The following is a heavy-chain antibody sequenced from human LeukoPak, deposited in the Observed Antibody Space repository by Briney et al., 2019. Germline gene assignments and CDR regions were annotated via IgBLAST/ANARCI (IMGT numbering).Heavy chain of an antibody. J-gene: IGHJ4*02. D-gene: IGHD3-22*01. CDR2: IIPIFGTA. V-gene: IGHV1-69*05. CDR1: GGTFSSYA. Sequence: SVKVSCKASGGTFSSYAISWVRQAPGQRLEWMGGIIPIFGTANYAQKFQGRVTITTDESTSTAYMELSSLRSEDTAVYYCARRVGYYYDSSGTHFDYWGQGTLVTVSS. CDR3: ARRVGYYYDSSGTHFDY.